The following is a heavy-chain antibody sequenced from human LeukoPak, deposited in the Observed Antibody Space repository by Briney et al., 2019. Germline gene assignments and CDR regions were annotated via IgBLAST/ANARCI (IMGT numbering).Heavy chain of an antibody. CDR3: AVKMGLLGYGDDAFDI. Sequence: GGSLRLSCAASGFTFSNYWMSWVRQAQGKGLEWVANIKQDGSDKYYVDSVKGRFTISRDNAKNSLYLQMNSLRAEDTAVYYCAVKMGLLGYGDDAFDIWGQGTMVTVSS. J-gene: IGHJ3*02. D-gene: IGHD4/OR15-4a*01. CDR2: IKQDGSDK. CDR1: GFTFSNYW. V-gene: IGHV3-7*01.